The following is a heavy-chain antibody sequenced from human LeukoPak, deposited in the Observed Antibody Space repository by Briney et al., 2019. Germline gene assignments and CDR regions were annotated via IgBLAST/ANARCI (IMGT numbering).Heavy chain of an antibody. J-gene: IGHJ3*02. V-gene: IGHV3-11*03. CDR1: GFTFSDYY. CDR2: ISSSSSYT. D-gene: IGHD3-9*01. CDR3: ARRILPGYSYDAFDI. Sequence: GGSLRLSCAASGFTFSDYYMSWIRQAPGKGLEWVSYISSSSSYTNYAASVKGRFTISRDNTKNSLYLQMNSLRAEDTAVYYCARRILPGYSYDAFDIWGQGTMVTVSS.